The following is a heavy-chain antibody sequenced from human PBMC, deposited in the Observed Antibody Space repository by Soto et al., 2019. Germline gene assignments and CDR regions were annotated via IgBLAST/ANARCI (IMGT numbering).Heavy chain of an antibody. CDR2: ISGSGGST. CDR3: ATKEDFWSGYYPY. D-gene: IGHD3-3*01. J-gene: IGHJ4*02. Sequence: SLRLSCAASGFTFSSYAMSWVRRAPGEGLEWVSAISGSGGSTHYADSVKGQFTISRDNSKNTLYLQMNSLRAEDTAVYYCATKEDFWSGYYPYWGQGTLVTVSS. V-gene: IGHV3-23*01. CDR1: GFTFSSYA.